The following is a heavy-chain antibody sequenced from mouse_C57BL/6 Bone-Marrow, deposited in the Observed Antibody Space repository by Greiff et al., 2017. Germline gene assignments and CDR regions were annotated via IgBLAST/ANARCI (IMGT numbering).Heavy chain of an antibody. J-gene: IGHJ1*03. V-gene: IGHV5-17*01. CDR3: ARGQTGTYWYFDV. CDR1: GFTFRDYG. D-gene: IGHD4-1*01. Sequence: DVKLVESGGGLVKPGGSLKLSCAASGFTFRDYGMHWVRQAPEKGLEWVAYISSGSSTIYYADTVKGRFTISRDNAKNTLFLQLTSLRSEDTAMYYCARGQTGTYWYFDVWGTGTTVTVSS. CDR2: ISSGSSTI.